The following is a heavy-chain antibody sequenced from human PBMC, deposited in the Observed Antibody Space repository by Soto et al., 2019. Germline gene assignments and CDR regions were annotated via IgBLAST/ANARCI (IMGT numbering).Heavy chain of an antibody. V-gene: IGHV3-73*01. CDR2: IQIKPNSYAT. Sequence: GSLRLSCAASGFTFSGSAMHWVRRASGKGLEWVGRIQIKPNSYATAYAASVKGRFTISRDDSKNTAYLQMNSLNTEDTAVCYWTSNLNLDTGLHDWGQGTLVTVSS. CDR1: GFTFSGSA. CDR3: TSNLNLDTGLHD. D-gene: IGHD5-18*01. J-gene: IGHJ4*02.